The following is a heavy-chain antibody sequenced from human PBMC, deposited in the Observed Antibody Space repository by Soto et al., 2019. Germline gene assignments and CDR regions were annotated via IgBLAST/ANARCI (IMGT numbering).Heavy chain of an antibody. J-gene: IGHJ3*02. CDR1: GFTFDDYA. CDR3: AKPTGDAFDI. Sequence: GGSLRLSCAASGFTFDDYAMHWVRQAPGKGLEWVSLISWDGGSTYYADSVKGRFTISRDNSKNSLYLQMNSLRAEDTALYYCAKPTGDAFDIWGQGTMVTVSS. D-gene: IGHD1-1*01. V-gene: IGHV3-43D*03. CDR2: ISWDGGST.